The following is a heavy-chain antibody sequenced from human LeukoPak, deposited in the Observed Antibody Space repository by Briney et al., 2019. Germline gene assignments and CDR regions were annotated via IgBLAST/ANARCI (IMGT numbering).Heavy chain of an antibody. V-gene: IGHV3-23*01. CDR3: AKGIYSSGWSYFDY. J-gene: IGHJ4*01. CDR2: IIGSGRTT. D-gene: IGHD6-19*01. Sequence: TGGSLRLSCAASGFTFRSFAMSWVRQAPGEGLEWVSGIIGSGRTTFYADSVKGRFTISRDNSKNTLYLQMNSLRAEDTAVYYCAKGIYSSGWSYFDYWGHGTLVTVSS. CDR1: GFTFRSFA.